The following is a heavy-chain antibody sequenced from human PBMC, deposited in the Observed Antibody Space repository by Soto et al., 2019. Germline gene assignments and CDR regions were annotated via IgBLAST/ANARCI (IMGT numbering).Heavy chain of an antibody. Sequence: DVRLAESGGGLVQPGGSLRLSCTTSGFSFASFAMTWVRQAPGKGLEWVANISGSDGKTYYADSVKGRFSISRDTSRNTLYRQMNSLRADDTASYYCAKWSYIDYWVQGTRGTVSS. D-gene: IGHD3-3*01. CDR2: ISGSDGKT. J-gene: IGHJ4*02. CDR1: GFSFASFA. CDR3: AKWSYIDY. V-gene: IGHV3-23*04.